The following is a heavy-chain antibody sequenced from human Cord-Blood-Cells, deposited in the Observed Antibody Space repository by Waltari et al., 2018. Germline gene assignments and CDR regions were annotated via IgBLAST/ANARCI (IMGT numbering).Heavy chain of an antibody. V-gene: IGHV3-23*01. D-gene: IGHD1-7*01. Sequence: EVQLLESGGGLVQPGGSLRLSCAASGFTFSSYAMSWVRQPPGKGLEWVSDISGSGGSTYYADSVKGRFTISRDNSKNTLYLQMNSLRAEDTAVYYCAKDLLRTGTTVDDYWGQGTLVTVSS. CDR3: AKDLLRTGTTVDDY. J-gene: IGHJ4*02. CDR1: GFTFSSYA. CDR2: ISGSGGST.